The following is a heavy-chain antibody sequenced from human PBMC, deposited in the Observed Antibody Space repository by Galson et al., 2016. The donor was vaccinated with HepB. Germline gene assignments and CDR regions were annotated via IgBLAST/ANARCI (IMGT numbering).Heavy chain of an antibody. CDR3: MRGCSSVNCFTQWNFDL. V-gene: IGHV1-8*02. D-gene: IGHD2-21*01. J-gene: IGHJ2*01. CDR1: GYSFSSFE. CDR2: INPNTGET. Sequence: SVKVSCKGSGYSFSSFEINWMRQAPGGGLEWMGWINPNTGETVSPERFRGRVTMTTDASMRTAYLELGSLTSDDTAVYDCMRGCSSVNCFTQWNFDLWGRGTRVAVSS.